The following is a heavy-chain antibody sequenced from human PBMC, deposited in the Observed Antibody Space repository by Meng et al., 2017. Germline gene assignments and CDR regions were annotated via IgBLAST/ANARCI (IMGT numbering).Heavy chain of an antibody. V-gene: IGHV3-11*01. CDR3: GGGGGGNGLDY. D-gene: IGHD4-23*01. Sequence: GPPVGPGGGLTPAGVSLRLSCSGSCVTRSGYYMGWIRQAPGKGLEWVSYIYYSGSNIYYPSLVKGRITILKDYNKHSPYMQINRPGADDTVVYYGGGGGGGNGLDYWGQGTLVTVSS. CDR2: IYYSGSNI. CDR1: CVTRSGYY. J-gene: IGHJ4*02.